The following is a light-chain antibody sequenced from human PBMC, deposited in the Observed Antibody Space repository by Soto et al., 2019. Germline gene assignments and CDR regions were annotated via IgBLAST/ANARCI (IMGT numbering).Light chain of an antibody. CDR1: SSNIGAGYD. V-gene: IGLV1-40*01. CDR3: QSYDSSLSGSRV. CDR2: GNI. Sequence: QSVLTQPPSVSGAPGQRVTISCTGSSSNIGAGYDVHWYQQLPGTAPKLLIYGNINRPSGVPDRLSGSKSGTSASLAITGLQAEDEADYYCQSYDSSLSGSRVFGGGTKVTVL. J-gene: IGLJ2*01.